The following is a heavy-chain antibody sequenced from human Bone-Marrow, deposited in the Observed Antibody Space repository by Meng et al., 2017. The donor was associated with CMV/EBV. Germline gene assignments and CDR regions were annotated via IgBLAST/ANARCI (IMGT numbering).Heavy chain of an antibody. Sequence: RLSCAASGFTFSSYSMNWVRQAPGKGLEWVSSISSSSSYIYYADSVKGRFTISRDNAKNSLYLQMNSLRAEDTAVYYCARDWGTTVTTLGNYYGMDVWGQGTTVTVSS. V-gene: IGHV3-21*01. D-gene: IGHD4-17*01. J-gene: IGHJ6*02. CDR1: GFTFSSYS. CDR2: ISSSSSYI. CDR3: ARDWGTTVTTLGNYYGMDV.